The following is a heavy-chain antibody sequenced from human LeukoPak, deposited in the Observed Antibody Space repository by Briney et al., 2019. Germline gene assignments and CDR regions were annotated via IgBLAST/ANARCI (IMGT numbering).Heavy chain of an antibody. CDR1: GGTFSSYA. CDR2: TIPILGIA. J-gene: IGHJ5*02. Sequence: SVKVSCKASGGTFSSYAISWVRQAPGQGLEWMGRTIPILGIANYAQKFQGRVTITADKSTSTAYMELSSLRSEDTAVYYCARSPLAAAGTDRFDPWGQGTLVTVSS. V-gene: IGHV1-69*04. CDR3: ARSPLAAAGTDRFDP. D-gene: IGHD6-13*01.